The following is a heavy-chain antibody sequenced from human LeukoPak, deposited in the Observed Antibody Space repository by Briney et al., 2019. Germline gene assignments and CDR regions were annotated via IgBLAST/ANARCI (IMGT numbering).Heavy chain of an antibody. CDR2: IYYSGST. D-gene: IGHD2-2*01. V-gene: IGHV4-39*07. J-gene: IGHJ4*02. Sequence: KPSETLSLTCTVSGGSISSSSYYWGWIRQPPGKGLEWIGSIYYSGSTYYNPSLKSRVTISVDTSKNQFSLKLSSVTAADTAVYYCAREVGVVPAAGRFDYWGQGTLVTVSS. CDR3: AREVGVVPAAGRFDY. CDR1: GGSISSSSYY.